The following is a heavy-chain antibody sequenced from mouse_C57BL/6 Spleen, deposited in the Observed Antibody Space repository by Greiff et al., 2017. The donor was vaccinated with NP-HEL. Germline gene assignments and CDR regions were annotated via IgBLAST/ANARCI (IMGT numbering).Heavy chain of an antibody. V-gene: IGHV5-6*01. CDR1: GFTFSSYG. CDR2: ISSGGSYT. CDR3: ARHEGGSSY. J-gene: IGHJ2*01. D-gene: IGHD1-1*01. Sequence: EVMLVESGGDLVKPGGSLKLSCAASGFTFSSYGMSWVRQTPDKRLEWVATISSGGSYTYYPDSVKGRFTISRDNAKNTLYLQMSSLKSEDTAMYYCARHEGGSSYWGQGTTLTVSS.